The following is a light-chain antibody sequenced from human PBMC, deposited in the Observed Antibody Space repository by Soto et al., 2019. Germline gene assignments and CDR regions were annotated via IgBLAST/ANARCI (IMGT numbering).Light chain of an antibody. Sequence: QSVLTQPASVSGAPGQSSTISCTGSSSAVGSYRLVSWYQCHPGKVPKLIIYEGNKRPSGVSNRFSGSEPGNTASLTISGLQAEDEADCYCCSSAPSRTVVFGTGTKVTVL. V-gene: IGLV2-23*01. CDR2: EGN. J-gene: IGLJ1*01. CDR1: SSAVGSYRL. CDR3: CSSAPSRTVV.